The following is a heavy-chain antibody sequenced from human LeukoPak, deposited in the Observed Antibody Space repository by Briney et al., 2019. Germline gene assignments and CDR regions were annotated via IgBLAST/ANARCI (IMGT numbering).Heavy chain of an antibody. J-gene: IGHJ4*02. V-gene: IGHV3-21*01. Sequence: GGSLRLSCAASGLGFSSYDMVWVRQPPGEGLEWVSSISSSSSYIYYADSVKGRFTISRDNAKNSLYLQMNSLRAEDTAVYFCARDYGDLDYWGQGTLVTVSS. CDR2: ISSSSSYI. CDR1: GLGFSSYD. D-gene: IGHD2-21*02. CDR3: ARDYGDLDY.